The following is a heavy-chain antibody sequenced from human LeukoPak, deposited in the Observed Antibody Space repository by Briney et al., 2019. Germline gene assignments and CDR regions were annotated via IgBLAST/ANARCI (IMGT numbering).Heavy chain of an antibody. D-gene: IGHD2-2*01. Sequence: GGSLRLSCAASGFSFSGYEMNWVRQAPGKGLEWLSSISISGSITYYADSVKGRFTISRDNAKNSVYLQMNSLRAEDTAVYYCARGHNLVIPTRINFDYWGQGTLVTVSS. J-gene: IGHJ4*02. CDR1: GFSFSGYE. CDR2: ISISGSIT. CDR3: ARGHNLVIPTRINFDY. V-gene: IGHV3-48*03.